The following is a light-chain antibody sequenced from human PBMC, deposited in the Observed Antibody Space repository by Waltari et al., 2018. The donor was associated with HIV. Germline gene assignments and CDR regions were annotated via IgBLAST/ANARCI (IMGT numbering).Light chain of an antibody. CDR2: DVS. CDR3: GSYTSSNTYV. Sequence: QSALTQPASVSGSPGQSITIPCTGTSSDVGGYKYVSWYQRYPGKAPKLMIYDVSNRPSGVSNRFSGSKSGNTASLTISGLQAEDEADYYCGSYTSSNTYVFGTGTKVTVL. V-gene: IGLV2-14*03. J-gene: IGLJ1*01. CDR1: SSDVGGYKY.